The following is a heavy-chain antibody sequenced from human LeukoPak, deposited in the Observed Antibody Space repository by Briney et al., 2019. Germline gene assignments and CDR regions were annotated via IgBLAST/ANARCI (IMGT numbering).Heavy chain of an antibody. V-gene: IGHV1-18*01. D-gene: IGHD3-22*01. CDR1: GYTFTTYG. CDR2: IDTYSANT. J-gene: IGHJ4*02. CDR3: ARETYDSSGYLGY. Sequence: GASVKVSCKASGYTFTTYGITWVRQAPGQGLEWMGWIDTYSANTNYAQKFQGRVTITADKSTSTAYMELSSLRSEDTAVYYCARETYDSSGYLGYWGQGTLVTVSS.